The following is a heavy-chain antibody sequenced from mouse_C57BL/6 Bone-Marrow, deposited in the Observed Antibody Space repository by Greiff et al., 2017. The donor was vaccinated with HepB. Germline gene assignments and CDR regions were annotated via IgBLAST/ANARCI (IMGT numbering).Heavy chain of an antibody. D-gene: IGHD1-1*02. V-gene: IGHV3-6*01. J-gene: IGHJ2*01. CDR1: GYSITSGYY. Sequence: ESGPGLVKPSQSLSLTCSVPGYSITSGYYWNWIRQFPGNKLEWMGYISYDGSNNYNPSLKNRISITRDTSKNQFFLKLNSVTTEDTATYYCAGGSVDYWGQGTTLTVSS. CDR2: ISYDGSN. CDR3: AGGSVDY.